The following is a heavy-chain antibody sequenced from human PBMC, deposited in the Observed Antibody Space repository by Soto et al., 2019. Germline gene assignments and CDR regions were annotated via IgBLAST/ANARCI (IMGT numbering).Heavy chain of an antibody. D-gene: IGHD4-17*01. CDR1: GYSFTSNW. Sequence: GESLKISCKGSGYSFTSNWIVWVRQMPGKGLEWMGIIYPGDSDTTYSPSFQGQVTISADKSISTAYLQWSSLKASDTAIYYCARRYGPNSEIDYSGQGTLVTVSS. V-gene: IGHV5-51*01. CDR3: ARRYGPNSEIDY. J-gene: IGHJ4*02. CDR2: IYPGDSDT.